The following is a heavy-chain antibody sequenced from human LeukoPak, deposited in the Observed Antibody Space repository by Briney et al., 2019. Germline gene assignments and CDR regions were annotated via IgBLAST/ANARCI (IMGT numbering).Heavy chain of an antibody. CDR1: GYSFTSYW. J-gene: IGHJ2*01. Sequence: GESLKISCKGSGYSFTSYWIGWVRQMPGKGLEWMGIIYPGDSDTRYSPSFQGQVTISADKSISTAYLQWSSLKASDTAMYYCARLGRRYSYGQTTLYWYFDLWGRGTLVTVSS. CDR3: ARLGRRYSYGQTTLYWYFDL. V-gene: IGHV5-51*01. CDR2: IYPGDSDT. D-gene: IGHD5-18*01.